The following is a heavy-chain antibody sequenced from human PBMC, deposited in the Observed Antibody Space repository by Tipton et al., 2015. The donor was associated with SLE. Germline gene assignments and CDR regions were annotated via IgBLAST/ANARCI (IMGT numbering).Heavy chain of an antibody. Sequence: TLSLTCTVSGGSISSYYWSWIRQPAGKGLEWIGCIYTNGSTNYNPSLKSRVTMSVDTSKNQFSLKLTSVIAADTAVYYCARTNGGGATFFDYWGQGTLVTVSS. CDR2: IYTNGST. CDR3: ARTNGGGATFFDY. V-gene: IGHV4-4*07. D-gene: IGHD7-27*01. J-gene: IGHJ4*02. CDR1: GGSISSYY.